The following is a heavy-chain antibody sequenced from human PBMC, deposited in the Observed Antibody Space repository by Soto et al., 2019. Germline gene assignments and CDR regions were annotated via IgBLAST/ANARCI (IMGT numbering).Heavy chain of an antibody. V-gene: IGHV4-30-4*01. CDR1: GGSISSSNW. CDR2: IYYTGST. CDR3: ARYTDWFDP. J-gene: IGHJ5*02. Sequence: PSETLSLTCAVSGGSISSSNWWSWIRQPPGKGLEWIGYIYYTGSTYYNPSLKSRVTISVDTSKNQFSLKLSSVTAADTAVYYCARYTDWFDPWGQGTLVTVSS. D-gene: IGHD1-20*01.